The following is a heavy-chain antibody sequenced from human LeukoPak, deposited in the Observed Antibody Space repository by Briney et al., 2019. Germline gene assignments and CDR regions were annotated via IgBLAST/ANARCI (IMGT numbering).Heavy chain of an antibody. J-gene: IGHJ4*02. CDR3: ARRAGAYSHPYDY. D-gene: IGHD4/OR15-4a*01. Sequence: GGSLRLSCTVSGFTVSDNSMSWVRQAPGKGLEWVSFIYYDDRTHYSDSAKGRFTISRDNSKNTLYLQMNSLRAEDTAVYYCARRAGAYSHPYDYWGQGTLVTVSS. V-gene: IGHV3-53*01. CDR2: IYYDDRT. CDR1: GFTVSDNS.